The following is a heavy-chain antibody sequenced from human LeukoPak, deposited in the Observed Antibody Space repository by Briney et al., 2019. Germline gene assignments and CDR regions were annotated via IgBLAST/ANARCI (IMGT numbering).Heavy chain of an antibody. CDR2: ISYSGST. D-gene: IGHD2-15*01. CDR1: GGSISNYF. Sequence: SETLSLTCTVSGGSISNYFWSWVRQSPGKGLEWIAYISYSGSTNYNPSLKSRVTISVESSKIQFSLKLSSVTAADTAMYYCARHAARDAFDIWGQGTMVTVSS. V-gene: IGHV4-59*08. J-gene: IGHJ3*02. CDR3: ARHAARDAFDI.